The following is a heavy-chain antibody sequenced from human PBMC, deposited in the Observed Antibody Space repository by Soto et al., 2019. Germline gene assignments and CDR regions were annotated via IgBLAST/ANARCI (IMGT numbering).Heavy chain of an antibody. J-gene: IGHJ6*02. CDR3: AKDQGPTSGTSGNGLDV. Sequence: ASVKVSCKASGYTFTSYYMHWVRQAPGQGLEWMGWINPNTGGTNYAQKFQGWVTMTRDTSISTAYMELNRLTSDDTAIYFCAKDQGPTSGTSGNGLDVWGQGTTVTVSS. CDR1: GYTFTSYY. V-gene: IGHV1-2*04. D-gene: IGHD2-15*01. CDR2: INPNTGGT.